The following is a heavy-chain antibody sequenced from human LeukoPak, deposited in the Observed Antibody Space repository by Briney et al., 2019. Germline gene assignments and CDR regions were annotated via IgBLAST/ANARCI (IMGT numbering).Heavy chain of an antibody. Sequence: GGSLRLSCAASGFTFSSYGMQWVRQAPGKGLEWVTVISYDGSNKYYADSVKGRFTISRDNSKNTLYLQMNSLRAEDTAVYYCAKEGAGFQNGMDVWGQGTTVTVSS. D-gene: IGHD2/OR15-2a*01. V-gene: IGHV3-30*18. CDR2: ISYDGSNK. J-gene: IGHJ6*02. CDR1: GFTFSSYG. CDR3: AKEGAGFQNGMDV.